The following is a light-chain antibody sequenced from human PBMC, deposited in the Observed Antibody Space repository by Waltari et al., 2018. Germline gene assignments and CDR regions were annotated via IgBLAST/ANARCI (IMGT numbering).Light chain of an antibody. J-gene: IGKJ2*01. V-gene: IGKV4-1*01. CDR2: WAS. CDR1: QSVLYSSNNMNY. Sequence: EIVLTQSPDSLAVSLGERATINCKSSQSVLYSSNNMNYLAWYQQKPGQPPKLLIYWASTRESGVPDRFSGSGSGTDFTLTISSLQAEDVAVYYCQQYYSTPYTFGQGTKLEIK. CDR3: QQYYSTPYT.